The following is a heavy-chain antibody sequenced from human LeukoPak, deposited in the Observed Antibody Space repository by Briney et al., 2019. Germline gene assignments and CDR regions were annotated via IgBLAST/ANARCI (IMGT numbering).Heavy chain of an antibody. J-gene: IGHJ4*02. V-gene: IGHV4-59*01. CDR3: GRDFRSGWPPV. Sequence: SETLSLTCTVWSRFISRYYWSWMRRPPGKGLVWIVYMYYSGSNNFNPSLKGRVNISVDTSQNQFFLELGPAAAADTARVYCGRDFRSGWPPVGGQGTLVTVSS. CDR2: MYYSGSN. D-gene: IGHD6-19*01. CDR1: SRFISRYY.